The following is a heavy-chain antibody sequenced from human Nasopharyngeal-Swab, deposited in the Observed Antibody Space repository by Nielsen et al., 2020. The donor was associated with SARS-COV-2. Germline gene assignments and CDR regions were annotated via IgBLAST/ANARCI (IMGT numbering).Heavy chain of an antibody. V-gene: IGHV3-30-3*01. CDR3: AREGRDGAVSS. J-gene: IGHJ5*02. CDR1: GFALNNFV. Sequence: GESLKISCAASGFALNNFVMQWIRQAPGKGLEWVAVVPSDGSKGQYADSVEGRFTFYRDNAKNSLFLQMNSLRAEDTAVYFCAREGRDGAVSSWGQGTLVTVSS. D-gene: IGHD5-24*01. CDR2: VPSDGSKG.